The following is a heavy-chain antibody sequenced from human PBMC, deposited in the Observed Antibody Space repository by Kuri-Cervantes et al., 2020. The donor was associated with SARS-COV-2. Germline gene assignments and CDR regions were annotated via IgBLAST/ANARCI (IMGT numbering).Heavy chain of an antibody. V-gene: IGHV1-69*06. J-gene: IGHJ4*02. CDR2: IIPIFGTA. D-gene: IGHD1-26*01. CDR1: GGTFSSYA. Sequence: SVKVSCKASGGTFSSYAISWVRQAPGQGLEWMGRIIPIFGTATYAQKFQGRVTITADKSTSTAYMELNSLRAEDTAVYYCARVSGCYFLLVDWGQGTPVTVSS. CDR3: ARVSGCYFLLVD.